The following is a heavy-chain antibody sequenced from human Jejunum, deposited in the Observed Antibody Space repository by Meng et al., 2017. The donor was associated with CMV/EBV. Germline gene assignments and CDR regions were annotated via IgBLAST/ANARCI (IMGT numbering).Heavy chain of an antibody. CDR3: ARDWGAQPTVIQHYYYYFGMDV. Sequence: AVPWVRQAPGKGLEWVAVISYDGTNKYNADSVKGRFTISRDNSKNTLYLQMNSLRAEDTAVYYCARDWGAQPTVIQHYYYYFGMDVWGQGTTVTVSS. CDR2: ISYDGTNK. CDR1: A. V-gene: IGHV3-30-3*01. J-gene: IGHJ6*02. D-gene: IGHD2-2*02.